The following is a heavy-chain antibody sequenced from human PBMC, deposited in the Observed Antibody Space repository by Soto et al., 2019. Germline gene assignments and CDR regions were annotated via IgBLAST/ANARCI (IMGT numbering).Heavy chain of an antibody. V-gene: IGHV4-31*03. J-gene: IGHJ6*02. Sequence: TLSLTCTVSGGSISSGGYYWSRIRQLPGKGLEWIGYIYYSGSTYYNPSLKSRVTISVDTSKNQFSLKLSSVTAADTAVYYCASYYYYYGMDVWGQGTTVTVSS. CDR1: GGSISSGGYY. CDR3: ASYYYYYGMDV. CDR2: IYYSGST.